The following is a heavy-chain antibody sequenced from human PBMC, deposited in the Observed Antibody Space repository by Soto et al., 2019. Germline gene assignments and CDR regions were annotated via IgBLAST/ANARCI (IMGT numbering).Heavy chain of an antibody. CDR1: GGSISTYY. Sequence: SETLSLTCTVSGGSISTYYWSWIRQPPGKGLEWIGYVYYRGTTNYNPSLKSRVTISVDTSKNQFSLKLSSVTAADTAVYYCARHAVHSSGLTDNWGQGTLVTVSS. V-gene: IGHV4-59*08. J-gene: IGHJ4*02. CDR2: VYYRGTT. D-gene: IGHD6-19*01. CDR3: ARHAVHSSGLTDN.